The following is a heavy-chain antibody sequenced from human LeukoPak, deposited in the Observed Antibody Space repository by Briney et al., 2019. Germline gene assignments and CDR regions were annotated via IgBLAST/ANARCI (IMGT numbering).Heavy chain of an antibody. CDR3: ARDSQMSTTNVDY. Sequence: GGSLRLSCAASGFSFSSYGMHWVRQAPGKGLEWVALIWYDGSNTFYADSVKGRFTISRDNSKNTLYLQMNSLRAEDMAVYYCARDSQMSTTNVDYWGQGTLVTVSS. V-gene: IGHV3-33*01. J-gene: IGHJ4*02. D-gene: IGHD5-24*01. CDR1: GFSFSSYG. CDR2: IWYDGSNT.